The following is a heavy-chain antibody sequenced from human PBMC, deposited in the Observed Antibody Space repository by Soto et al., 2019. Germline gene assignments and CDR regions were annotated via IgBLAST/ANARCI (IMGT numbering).Heavy chain of an antibody. J-gene: IGHJ3*02. V-gene: IGHV1-18*04. CDR3: ARDPTYSSHDAFDI. Sequence: GASVKVSCKASGYTFTSYGISWVRQAPGQGLEWMGWISAYNGNTNYAQKLQGRVTMTTDTSTSTAYMELRSLGSDDTAVYYCARDPTYSSHDAFDIWGQGTMVTVSS. D-gene: IGHD6-13*01. CDR1: GYTFTSYG. CDR2: ISAYNGNT.